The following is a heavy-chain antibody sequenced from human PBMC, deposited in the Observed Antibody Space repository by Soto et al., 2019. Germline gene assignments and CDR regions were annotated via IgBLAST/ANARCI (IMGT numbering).Heavy chain of an antibody. CDR2: IYYSGST. J-gene: IGHJ5*02. Sequence: SETLSLTCTVSGGSISSGGYYWSWIRQHPGKGLEWIGYIYYSGSTYYNPSLKSRVTISVDTSKNQFSLKLSSVTAADTAVYYCARERYSSGWSCNWFDPWGQGTLVTVSS. V-gene: IGHV4-31*03. CDR3: ARERYSSGWSCNWFDP. D-gene: IGHD6-19*01. CDR1: GGSISSGGYY.